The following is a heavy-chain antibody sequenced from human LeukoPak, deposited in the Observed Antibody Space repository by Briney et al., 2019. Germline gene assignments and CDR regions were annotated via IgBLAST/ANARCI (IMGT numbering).Heavy chain of an antibody. CDR1: GGSISSYH. CDR3: AITFPTYYYDSSGYIVDY. D-gene: IGHD3-22*01. J-gene: IGHJ4*02. Sequence: SETLSLTCTVSGGSISSYHWSWIRQPPGKGLEWIGEINHSGSTNYNPSLKSRVTISVDTSKNQFSLKLSSVTAADTAVYYCAITFPTYYYDSSGYIVDYWGQGTLVTVSS. CDR2: INHSGST. V-gene: IGHV4-34*01.